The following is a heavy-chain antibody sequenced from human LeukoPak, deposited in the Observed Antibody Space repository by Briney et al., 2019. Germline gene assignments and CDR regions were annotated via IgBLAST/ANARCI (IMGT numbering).Heavy chain of an antibody. J-gene: IGHJ4*02. D-gene: IGHD6-19*01. CDR1: GFTVSSNY. Sequence: PGGSLRLSCAVSGFTVSSNYMSWVRQAPGKGLEWVSVIYSGGSAYYADSVKGRFTISRDNSKNTLYLQMNSLRAEDTAVYYCAASGWYTPYYFDYWGQGTLVTVSS. CDR2: IYSGGSA. CDR3: AASGWYTPYYFDY. V-gene: IGHV3-53*01.